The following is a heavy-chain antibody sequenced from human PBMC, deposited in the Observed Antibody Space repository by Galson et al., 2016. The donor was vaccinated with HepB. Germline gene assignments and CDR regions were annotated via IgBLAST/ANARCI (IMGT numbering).Heavy chain of an antibody. CDR3: AREAPGDYGGNSSTLSGMDV. CDR1: GYTFTSYY. V-gene: IGHV1-46*04. D-gene: IGHD4-23*01. Sequence: SVKVSCKASGYTFTSYYMHWVRQAPGQGLEWMGIINASGGNITYAQKLQGRVTMTRDTSTSTVYMELSSLTSEDTAVYYCAREAPGDYGGNSSTLSGMDVWGQGTTVTVSS. J-gene: IGHJ6*02. CDR2: INASGGNI.